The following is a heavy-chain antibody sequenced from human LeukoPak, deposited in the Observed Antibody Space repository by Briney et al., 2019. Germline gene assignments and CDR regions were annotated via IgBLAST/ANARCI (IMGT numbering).Heavy chain of an antibody. Sequence: GGSLRLSCAASGFTFSSDWMHWVRHGPGKGLVWVSRINGDGTKTLYADSVKGRFTISRDNAKNSLYLQMNSLRDEDTAVYYCARSRSVDYWGQGTLVTVSS. CDR2: INGDGTKT. J-gene: IGHJ4*02. CDR3: ARSRSVDY. V-gene: IGHV3-74*01. CDR1: GFTFSSDW. D-gene: IGHD6-13*01.